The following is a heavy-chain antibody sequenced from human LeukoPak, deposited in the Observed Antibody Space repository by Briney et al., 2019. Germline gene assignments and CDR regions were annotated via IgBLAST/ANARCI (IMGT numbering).Heavy chain of an antibody. CDR3: AKCEWEPLSDYYYYMDV. CDR2: ISGSGGST. J-gene: IGHJ6*03. V-gene: IGHV3-23*01. CDR1: GFTFSSYA. Sequence: GGSLRLSCAASGFTFSSYAMSWVRQAPGKGLEWVSAISGSGGSTYYADSVKGRFTISRDNSKNTLYLQMNSLRAEDTAVYYCAKCEWEPLSDYYYYMDVWGKGTTATVSS. D-gene: IGHD1-26*01.